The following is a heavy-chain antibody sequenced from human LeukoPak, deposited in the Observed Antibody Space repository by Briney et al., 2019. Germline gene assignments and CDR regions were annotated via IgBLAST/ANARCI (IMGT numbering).Heavy chain of an antibody. D-gene: IGHD3-22*01. V-gene: IGHV3-43*02. CDR3: AKDIGDDSSGYYYGSGLWRDFDY. Sequence: PGGSLRLSCAASAFTFDDYAMHWVRQAPGKGLEWVSLISGGGGSTYYADSVKGRFTISRDNSKNSLYLQMNSLRTEDTALYYCAKDIGDDSSGYYYGSGLWRDFDYWGQGTLVTVSS. CDR2: ISGGGGST. CDR1: AFTFDDYA. J-gene: IGHJ4*02.